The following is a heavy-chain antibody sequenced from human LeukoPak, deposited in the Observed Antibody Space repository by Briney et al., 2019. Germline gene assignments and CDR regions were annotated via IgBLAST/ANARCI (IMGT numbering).Heavy chain of an antibody. V-gene: IGHV4-38-2*02. CDR3: ARDGGFDIVLMVYATNWFDP. J-gene: IGHJ5*02. CDR2: IYYSGST. D-gene: IGHD2-8*01. Sequence: PSETLSLTCTVSGYSISSGYYWGWIRQPPGKGLEWIGSIYYSGSTYYNPSLKSRVTISVDTSKNQFSLKLSSVTAADTAVYYCARDGGFDIVLMVYATNWFDPWGQGTLVTVSS. CDR1: GYSISSGYY.